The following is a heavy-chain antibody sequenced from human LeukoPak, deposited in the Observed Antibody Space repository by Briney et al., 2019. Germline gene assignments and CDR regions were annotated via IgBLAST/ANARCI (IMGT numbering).Heavy chain of an antibody. D-gene: IGHD3-22*01. CDR1: GGSFSGYY. CDR3: ASLGRDYYDSSGYWELIDY. J-gene: IGHJ4*02. V-gene: IGHV4-34*01. CDR2: INHSGST. Sequence: SETLSLTCAVYGGSFSGYYWSWIRQPPGKGLEWIGEINHSGSTNYNPSLKSRVTISVDTSKNQFSLKLSSVTAADTAVYYCASLGRDYYDSSGYWELIDYWGQGTPVTVSS.